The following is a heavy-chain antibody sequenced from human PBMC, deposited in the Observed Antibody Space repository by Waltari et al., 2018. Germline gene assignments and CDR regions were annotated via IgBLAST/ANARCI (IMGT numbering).Heavy chain of an antibody. Sequence: QVPLVQSGAEVKKPGSSVQVSCKASGGTFSSYAISWVRQAPGQGLEWVGGIIPIFGTANYAQKFQGRVTITADESTSTAYMELSSLRSEDTAVYYCARGYSSGYYWLKGAGAFDIWGQGTMVTVSS. V-gene: IGHV1-69*01. J-gene: IGHJ3*02. D-gene: IGHD3-22*01. CDR2: IIPIFGTA. CDR1: GGTFSSYA. CDR3: ARGYSSGYYWLKGAGAFDI.